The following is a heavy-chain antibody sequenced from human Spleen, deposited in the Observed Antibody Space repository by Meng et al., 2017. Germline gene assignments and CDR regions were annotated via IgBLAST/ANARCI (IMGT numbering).Heavy chain of an antibody. CDR1: GYNFPDYY. D-gene: IGHD6-25*01. J-gene: IGHJ4*02. CDR2: INPKSGDT. V-gene: IGHV1-2*06. CDR3: ARDEDISAAGKLFGDY. Sequence: QWQRGQFGAEVKKPGASVKVSCKPSGYNFPDYYIHWVRRAPGQGLEWMGRINPKSGDTHYAQKFQARVTMTGDTSISTAYMELSGLRSDDTAMYYCARDEDISAAGKLFGDYWGQGTLVTVSS.